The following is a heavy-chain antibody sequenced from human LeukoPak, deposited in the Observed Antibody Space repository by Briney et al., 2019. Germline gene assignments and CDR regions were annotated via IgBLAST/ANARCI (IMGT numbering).Heavy chain of an antibody. CDR1: GGTFSSYA. D-gene: IGHD1-1*01. J-gene: IGHJ5*02. Sequence: SVKVSCKASGGTFSSYAISWVRQAPGQGLEWMGGIIPIFGTANYAQKFQGRVTITADESTSTAYMELSSLRSEDTAVYYCARDLSRITSTAQPPWGQGTLVTVSS. V-gene: IGHV1-69*13. CDR3: ARDLSRITSTAQPP. CDR2: IIPIFGTA.